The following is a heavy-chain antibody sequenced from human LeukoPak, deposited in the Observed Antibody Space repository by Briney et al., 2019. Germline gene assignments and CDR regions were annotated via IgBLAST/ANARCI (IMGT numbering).Heavy chain of an antibody. CDR3: ARSSSGSLDY. V-gene: IGHV1-18*01. D-gene: IGHD6-19*01. CDR2: ISAYNGNT. J-gene: IGHJ4*02. CDR1: GYTFTSYA. Sequence: ASVKVSCKASGYTFTSYAMNWVRQAPGQGLEWMGWISAYNGNTDYAQKLQGRVAMTTDTSTSTAYMELRSLRSDDTAVYYCARSSSGSLDYWGQGTLVTVFS.